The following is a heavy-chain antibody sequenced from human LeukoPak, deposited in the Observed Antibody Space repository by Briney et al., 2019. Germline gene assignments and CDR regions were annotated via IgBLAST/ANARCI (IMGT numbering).Heavy chain of an antibody. CDR2: IWYDGSNK. CDR1: GFTFGSYG. V-gene: IGHV3-33*06. Sequence: PGRSLRLSCAASGFTFGSYGMHRVRQAPGKGLEWVAVIWYDGSNKYYADSVKGRFTISRDNSKNTLYLQMNSLRAEDTAVYYCAKDAYSSSSDFDYWGQGTLVTVSS. J-gene: IGHJ4*02. D-gene: IGHD6-6*01. CDR3: AKDAYSSSSDFDY.